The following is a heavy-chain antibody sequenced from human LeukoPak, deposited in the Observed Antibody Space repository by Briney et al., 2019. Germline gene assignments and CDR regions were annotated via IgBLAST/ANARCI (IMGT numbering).Heavy chain of an antibody. J-gene: IGHJ4*02. D-gene: IGHD2-21*02. CDR1: GXSVSSKSFA. CDR2: TYYRSKWYN. Sequence: SQTLSLTCAISGXSVSSKSFAWNWIRQSPSRGLEWLGRTYYRSKWYNEYAVSVKGRITINPDTSKNQFFLQLNSVTPEDTAVYYCARLGGDVDYWGQGTLVTVSS. CDR3: ARLGGDVDY. V-gene: IGHV6-1*01.